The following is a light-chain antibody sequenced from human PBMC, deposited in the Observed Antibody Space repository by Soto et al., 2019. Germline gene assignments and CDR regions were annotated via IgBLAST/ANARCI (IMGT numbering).Light chain of an antibody. J-gene: IGKJ5*01. Sequence: ETVWTQSPGTLSLYPGERAILSCRASQSVSSNYLAWYQQKPGQAPRLLIYGASSRATGIPARFSGSGSGTDFTLTISSLEPEDSAVYYCQQRHMWPITFGQGTRLEI. V-gene: IGKV3D-20*02. CDR3: QQRHMWPIT. CDR2: GAS. CDR1: QSVSSNY.